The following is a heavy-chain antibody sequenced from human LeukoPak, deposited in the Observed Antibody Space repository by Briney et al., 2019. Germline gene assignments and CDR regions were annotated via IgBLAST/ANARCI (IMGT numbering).Heavy chain of an antibody. CDR2: ISSSGSTI. Sequence: GGSLRLSCAASGFTFSSYEMNWVRQAPGKGLEWVSDISSSGSTIYYTDSVKGRFTISRDNAKNSLYLQMNSLRAEDTAVYYCARPSPAHDYWGQGTLVTVSS. CDR3: ARPSPAHDY. V-gene: IGHV3-48*03. CDR1: GFTFSSYE. J-gene: IGHJ4*02.